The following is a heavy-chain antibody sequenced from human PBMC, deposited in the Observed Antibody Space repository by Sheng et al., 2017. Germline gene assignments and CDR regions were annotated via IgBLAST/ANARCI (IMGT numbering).Heavy chain of an antibody. CDR3: AKDTPQELVISDPDRQLDYFDY. Sequence: EMQLVESGGALVQTGGPVRLSCVSSQFTFATYAMSWVRQAPGKGLEWVSAISGSGGSANYADSVKGRFTISRDNSKNTLYLQMNSLRAGDTAVYYCAKDTPQELVISDPDRQLDYFDYWGQGTLVTVSS. CDR2: ISGSGGSA. D-gene: IGHD6-13*01. J-gene: IGHJ4*02. CDR1: QFTFATYA. V-gene: IGHV3-23*04.